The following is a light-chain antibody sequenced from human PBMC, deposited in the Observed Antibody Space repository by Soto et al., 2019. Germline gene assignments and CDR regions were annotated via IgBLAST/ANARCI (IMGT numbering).Light chain of an antibody. Sequence: DLQLTQSPSSVSASVGDRVTITCRAGQDIGQWLAWYQQRPGKVPKLLIHAASYSQSGVPSRFSGSGSGKEFTLTITSLQPEDFAVYYCQQVNSFPWAFGQGTKVAIK. CDR2: AAS. CDR1: QDIGQW. CDR3: QQVNSFPWA. J-gene: IGKJ1*01. V-gene: IGKV1-12*01.